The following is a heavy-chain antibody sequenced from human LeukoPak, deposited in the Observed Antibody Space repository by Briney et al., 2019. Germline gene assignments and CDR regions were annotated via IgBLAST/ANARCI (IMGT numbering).Heavy chain of an antibody. J-gene: IGHJ4*02. CDR3: ARETTSLFDS. Sequence: SQTLSLTCAISGDSVSSNSAAWNWIRQSPSGGLEWLGRTYYRSKWYNDYAVSVKSRITFNPDRSKNQVSLRMNSVTPEDTAVYYCARETTSLFDSWGQGTLVTVSS. D-gene: IGHD2/OR15-2a*01. V-gene: IGHV6-1*01. CDR2: TYYRSKWYN. CDR1: GDSVSSNSAA.